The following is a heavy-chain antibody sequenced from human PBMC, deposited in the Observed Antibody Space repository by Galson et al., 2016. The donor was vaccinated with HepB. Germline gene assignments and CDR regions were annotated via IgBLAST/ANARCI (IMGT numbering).Heavy chain of an antibody. CDR1: GYIFTNYG. Sequence: SVKVSCKASGYIFTNYGISWVRQAPGHGLEWLGWITAYNGITKYSQRLQGRLTMTTDTSTRTAYMELRSLRSDDTAIYYCARGVAGDFLYWGQGTLVTVSS. CDR3: ARGVAGDFLY. D-gene: IGHD3-3*01. V-gene: IGHV1-18*01. J-gene: IGHJ4*02. CDR2: ITAYNGIT.